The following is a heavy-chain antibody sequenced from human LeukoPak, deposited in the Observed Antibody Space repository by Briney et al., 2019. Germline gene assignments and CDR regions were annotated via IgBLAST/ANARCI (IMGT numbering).Heavy chain of an antibody. D-gene: IGHD3-10*01. V-gene: IGHV3-48*03. J-gene: IGHJ4*02. Sequence: GGSLRLSCAASGFIFSSYEMAWVRHAPGKGLEYISHVSRSGDTKHHADSVKGRFTISRDNAENSLFLQMNSLRVEDTAIYYCAKGSAQYYFDSWGQGTLVTVSS. CDR2: VSRSGDTK. CDR3: AKGSAQYYFDS. CDR1: GFIFSSYE.